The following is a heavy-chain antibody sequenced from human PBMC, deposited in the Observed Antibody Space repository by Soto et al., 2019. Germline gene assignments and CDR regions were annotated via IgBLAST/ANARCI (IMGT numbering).Heavy chain of an antibody. J-gene: IGHJ4*02. D-gene: IGHD3-22*01. CDR3: ARDHGRRTPHTVYYDSSGYYNY. Sequence: QVQLVQSGAEVKKPGSSVKVSCKASGGTFSSYAISWVRQAPGQGLEWMGGIIPIFGTANYAQKFQGRVTITADESTSTAYMQLISLRSEDTAVYYCARDHGRRTPHTVYYDSSGYYNYWCQGTLVTVSS. CDR1: GGTFSSYA. V-gene: IGHV1-69*01. CDR2: IIPIFGTA.